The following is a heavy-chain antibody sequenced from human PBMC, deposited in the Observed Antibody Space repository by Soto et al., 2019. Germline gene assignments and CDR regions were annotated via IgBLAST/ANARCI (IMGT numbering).Heavy chain of an antibody. J-gene: IGHJ4*02. CDR2: ISVSSYSI. CDR1: GFTFNYYT. Sequence: EVQLVESGGGLVQPGGTLRLPCAASGFTFNYYTLNWVRQAPGKGLAWVANISVSSYSIYYADSVKGRFTISRDNGKNSLYLQMNSVRDEDTAVYYCATHVRGNYFEYWGQGTLVTVSA. V-gene: IGHV3-48*02. D-gene: IGHD1-26*01. CDR3: ATHVRGNYFEY.